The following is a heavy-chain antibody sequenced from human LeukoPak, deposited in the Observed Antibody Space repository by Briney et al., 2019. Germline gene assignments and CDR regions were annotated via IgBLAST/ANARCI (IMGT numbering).Heavy chain of an antibody. CDR1: GGSISSGGYS. D-gene: IGHD3-16*02. CDR2: IYHSGST. CDR3: ARHLRLGELSLFGTFDY. V-gene: IGHV4-30-2*01. J-gene: IGHJ4*02. Sequence: PSQTLSLTCAVSGGSISSGGYSWSWIRQPPGKGLEWIGYIYHSGSTYYNPPLKSRVTISVDRSKNQFSLKLSSVTAADTAVYYCARHLRLGELSLFGTFDYWGQGTLVTVSS.